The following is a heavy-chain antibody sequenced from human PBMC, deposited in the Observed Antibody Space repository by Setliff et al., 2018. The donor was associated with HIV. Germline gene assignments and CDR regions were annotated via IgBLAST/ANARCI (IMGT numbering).Heavy chain of an antibody. Sequence: LRLSCAASGFTFSSYWMHWVRQAPGKGLVWVSRINSDGSSTSYADSVKGRFTISRDNAKNTLYLQMNSLRAEGTAVYYCARDKGPYNFWSGYDTHYFDYWGQGTLVTVSS. V-gene: IGHV3-74*01. J-gene: IGHJ4*02. CDR2: INSDGSST. CDR3: ARDKGPYNFWSGYDTHYFDY. D-gene: IGHD3-3*01. CDR1: GFTFSSYW.